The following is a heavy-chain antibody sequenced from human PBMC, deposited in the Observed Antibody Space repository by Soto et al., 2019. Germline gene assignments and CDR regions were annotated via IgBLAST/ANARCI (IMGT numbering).Heavy chain of an antibody. CDR2: FDPEDGET. CDR3: ATFESLLWFGGRVDAFDI. V-gene: IGHV1-24*01. CDR1: GCTLAELS. Sequence: ASVKVSCKVSGCTLAELSMHWVRQAPGKGLEWMGGFDPEDGETIYAQKFQGRVTMTEDTSTDTAYMELSSLRSGDTAVYYCATFESLLWFGGRVDAFDIWGQGTMVTVSS. J-gene: IGHJ3*02. D-gene: IGHD3-10*01.